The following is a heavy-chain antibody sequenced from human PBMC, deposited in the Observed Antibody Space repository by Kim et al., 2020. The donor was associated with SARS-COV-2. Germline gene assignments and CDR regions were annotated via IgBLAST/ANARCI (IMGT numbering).Heavy chain of an antibody. Sequence: GGSLRLSCAASGFTFSSSAMHWVRQAPGKGLEWVGRIRNKANSYTTAYAATGKGRFTIARDDSKNTPYLQMNSLKNEDTAVYYCATCSGTTVALWAAFG. J-gene: IGHJ3*02. CDR1: GFTFSSSA. V-gene: IGHV3-73*01. D-gene: IGHD1-1*01. CDR2: IRNKANSYTT. CDR3: ATCSGTTVALWAAFG.